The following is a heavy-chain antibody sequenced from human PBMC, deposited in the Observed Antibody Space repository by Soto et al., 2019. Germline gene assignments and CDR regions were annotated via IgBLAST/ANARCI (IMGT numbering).Heavy chain of an antibody. CDR2: ISSSSSYI. V-gene: IGHV3-21*01. D-gene: IGHD1-20*01. CDR1: GFTFSSYS. J-gene: IGHJ4*02. Sequence: EVQLVESGGGLVKPGGSLRLSCAASGFTFSSYSMNWVRQAPGKGLEWVSSISSSSSYIYYADSVKGRFTISRDNAKNSLYLQMNSLRAEDTAVYYCAREADNWNPRDYWGQVTLVTVSS. CDR3: AREADNWNPRDY.